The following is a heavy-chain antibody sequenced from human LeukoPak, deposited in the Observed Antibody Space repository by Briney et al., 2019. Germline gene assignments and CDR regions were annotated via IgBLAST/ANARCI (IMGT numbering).Heavy chain of an antibody. J-gene: IGHJ4*02. CDR1: GFTFSNCW. V-gene: IGHV3-7*01. CDR3: ARDVYDSSGSYYFDY. CDR2: VKQDGSET. Sequence: GGSLRLSCAASGFTFSNCWMNWVRQAPGRGLEWVANVKQDGSETHYVDSVKGRFTISRDSSKNTLYLQMNSLRAEDTAVYYCARDVYDSSGSYYFDYWGQGTLVTVSS. D-gene: IGHD3-22*01.